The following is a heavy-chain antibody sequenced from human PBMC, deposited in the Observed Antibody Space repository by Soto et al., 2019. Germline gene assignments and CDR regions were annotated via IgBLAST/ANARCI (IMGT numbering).Heavy chain of an antibody. CDR1: GGTFSSYA. Sequence: VQLVQSGAEVKRRGSSVKVSCKASGGTFSSYAISWVRQAPGQGLEWMGGIIPMFGKADYAQKVQGRVTISADESTSTAYMELNNLRSEDTAVYYCARGQVGTMTPFDYWGQGTLVTVSS. J-gene: IGHJ4*02. CDR2: IIPMFGKA. CDR3: ARGQVGTMTPFDY. V-gene: IGHV1-69*12. D-gene: IGHD1-26*01.